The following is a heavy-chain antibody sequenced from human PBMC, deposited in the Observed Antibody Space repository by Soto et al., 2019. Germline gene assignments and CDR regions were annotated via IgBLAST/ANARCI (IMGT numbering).Heavy chain of an antibody. V-gene: IGHV1-2*04. Sequence: ASVKVSCKASGYTFTGYYMHWVRQAPGQGLEWMGWINPNSGGTNYAQKFQGWVTMTRDTSISTAYMELSRLRSDDTAVYYCAREFASSWYGGGYYFDYWGQGTLVTVSS. D-gene: IGHD6-13*01. CDR2: INPNSGGT. CDR1: GYTFTGYY. CDR3: AREFASSWYGGGYYFDY. J-gene: IGHJ4*02.